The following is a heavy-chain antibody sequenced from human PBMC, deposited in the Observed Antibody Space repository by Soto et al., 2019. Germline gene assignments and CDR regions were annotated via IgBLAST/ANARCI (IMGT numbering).Heavy chain of an antibody. CDR2: IYYSGST. J-gene: IGHJ4*02. CDR3: ARVGWAAAVLTPMYYFAY. CDR1: GGSISSYY. D-gene: IGHD6-13*01. Sequence: SETLSLTCTVSGGSISSYYWSWIRQPPGKGLEWIGYIYYSGSTNYNPSLKSRVTISVDTSKNQFSLKLSSVTAADTAVYYCARVGWAAAVLTPMYYFAYGGQGTLVTVSS. V-gene: IGHV4-59*01.